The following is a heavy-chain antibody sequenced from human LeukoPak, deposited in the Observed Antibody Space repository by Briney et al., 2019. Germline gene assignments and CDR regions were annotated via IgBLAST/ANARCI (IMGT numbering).Heavy chain of an antibody. D-gene: IGHD3-10*01. CDR2: INPNSGGT. CDR3: ARVELLWFGELM. V-gene: IGHV1-2*02. Sequence: ASVKVSCKASGCTFTGYYMHWVRQAPGQGLEWMGWINPNSGGTNYAQKFQGRVTMTRDTSISTAYMELSRLRYDDTAVYYCARVELLWFGELMWGQGTLVTVSS. J-gene: IGHJ4*02. CDR1: GCTFTGYY.